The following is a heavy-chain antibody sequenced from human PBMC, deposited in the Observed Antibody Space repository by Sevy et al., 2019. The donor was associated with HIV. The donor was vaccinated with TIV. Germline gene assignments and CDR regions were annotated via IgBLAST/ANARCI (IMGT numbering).Heavy chain of an antibody. J-gene: IGHJ4*02. D-gene: IGHD3-22*01. CDR2: IWNDGSNK. CDR1: GFTFSNYG. CDR3: ARGGDFNDRSAKRDFDY. Sequence: GCSLRLSCAASGFTFSNYGMHWVRQAPGKGLEWVAVIWNDGSNKYYADSVKGRYTISRDNSKNTLYLQMNSLRVEDTAVYFCARGGDFNDRSAKRDFDYWGQGTLVTVSS. V-gene: IGHV3-33*01.